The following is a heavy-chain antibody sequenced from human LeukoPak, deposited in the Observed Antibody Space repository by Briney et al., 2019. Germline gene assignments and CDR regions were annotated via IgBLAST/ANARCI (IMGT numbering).Heavy chain of an antibody. D-gene: IGHD6-25*01. CDR1: GGSISSSSYY. V-gene: IGHV4-39*07. Sequence: PSETLSLTCTVSGGSISSSSYYWGWIRQPPGKGLEWIGSIYHSGSTYYNPSLKSRVTISVDTSKNQFSLKLSSVTAADTAVYYCARGRGLRPDAFDIWGQGTMVTVSS. CDR2: IYHSGST. CDR3: ARGRGLRPDAFDI. J-gene: IGHJ3*02.